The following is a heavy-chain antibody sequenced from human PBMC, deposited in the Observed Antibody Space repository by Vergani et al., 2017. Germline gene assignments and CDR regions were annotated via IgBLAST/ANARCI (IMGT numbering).Heavy chain of an antibody. D-gene: IGHD3-22*01. Sequence: EVQLLESGGGLVQPGGSLRLSCAASGFTFSSYAMSWVCQAPGKGLEWVSAISGSGGSTYYADSVKGRFTITRDNSKNTLYLQMNSLRAEDTAVYYCAKDHPYYYDSSGYWALDYWGQGTLVTVSS. J-gene: IGHJ4*02. V-gene: IGHV3-23*01. CDR2: ISGSGGST. CDR3: AKDHPYYYDSSGYWALDY. CDR1: GFTFSSYA.